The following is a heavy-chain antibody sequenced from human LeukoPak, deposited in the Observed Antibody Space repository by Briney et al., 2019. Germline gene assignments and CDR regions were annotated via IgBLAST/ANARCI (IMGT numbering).Heavy chain of an antibody. J-gene: IGHJ4*02. D-gene: IGHD3-3*01. CDR3: AAYYDFWSASFDY. Sequence: PSETLSLTCTVSGYSISSGYYWGWIRQPPGKGLEWIGSIYHSGSTYYNPSLKSRVTISVDTSKNQFSLKLSSVTAADTAVYYCAAYYDFWSASFDYWGQGTLVTVSS. CDR2: IYHSGST. CDR1: GYSISSGYY. V-gene: IGHV4-38-2*02.